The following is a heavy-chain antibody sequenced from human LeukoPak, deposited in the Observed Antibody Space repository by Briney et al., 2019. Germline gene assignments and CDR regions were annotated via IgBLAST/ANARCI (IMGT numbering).Heavy chain of an antibody. Sequence: SETLSLTCTVSGGSISSYYWSWIRQPPGKGLEWIVYIYYSGSTNYNPSLKSRVTMSVDTSTNQFSLKLRSVTAADTAVYYCARRYCSGGSCYSCFDYWGQGTLVTVSS. J-gene: IGHJ4*02. CDR3: ARRYCSGGSCYSCFDY. CDR1: GGSISSYY. V-gene: IGHV4-59*01. D-gene: IGHD2-15*01. CDR2: IYYSGST.